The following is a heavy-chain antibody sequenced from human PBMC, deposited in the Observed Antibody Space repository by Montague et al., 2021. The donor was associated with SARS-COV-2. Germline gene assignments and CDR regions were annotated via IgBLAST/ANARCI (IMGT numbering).Heavy chain of an antibody. Sequence: SLRLSCAASGFTFSSYAMHWVRQAPGKGLEWVAVISYDESNKYYSDSXKGRFTISRDNSKNTLYLQMNSLRAEDTAVYYCARDNYDYVWGSYRYIYWGQRTLVTVSS. CDR2: ISYDESNK. CDR3: ARDNYDYVWGSYRYIY. D-gene: IGHD3-16*02. J-gene: IGHJ4*02. V-gene: IGHV3-30*04. CDR1: GFTFSSYA.